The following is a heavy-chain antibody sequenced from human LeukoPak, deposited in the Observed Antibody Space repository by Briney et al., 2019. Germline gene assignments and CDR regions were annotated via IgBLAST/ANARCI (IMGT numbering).Heavy chain of an antibody. D-gene: IGHD3-3*01. CDR2: MYNNGGI. CDR1: GGSISSSSYY. CDR3: TRSTHLLDWLSFDY. J-gene: IGHJ4*02. Sequence: SETLSLTCTVSGGSISSSSYYWNWIRQSAGKGLEWIGRMYNNGGINYNPSLKSRVTMSVDTSKNQFSLKLRSVTAADTAVYYCTRSTHLLDWLSFDYWGQGTLVTVSS. V-gene: IGHV4-61*02.